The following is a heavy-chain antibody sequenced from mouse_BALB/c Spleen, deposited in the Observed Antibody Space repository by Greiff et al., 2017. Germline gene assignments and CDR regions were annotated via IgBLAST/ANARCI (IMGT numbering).Heavy chain of an antibody. Sequence: EVQLVESGGGLVKPGGSLKLSCAASGFTFSDYYMYWVRQTPEKRLEWVATISDGGSYTYYPDSVKGRFTISRDNAKNNLYLQMSSLKSEDTAMYYCARDLDGVADWGQGTLVTVSA. V-gene: IGHV5-4*02. J-gene: IGHJ3*01. CDR1: GFTFSDYY. CDR3: ARDLDGVAD. CDR2: ISDGGSYT.